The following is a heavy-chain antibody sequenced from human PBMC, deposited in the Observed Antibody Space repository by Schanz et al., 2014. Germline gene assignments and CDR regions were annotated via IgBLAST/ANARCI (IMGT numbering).Heavy chain of an antibody. Sequence: QVQLVQSGAEVRKPGASVKVSCKTSGYTFSSHGISWVRQAPGQGLEWMGWISGNTENTKYAQKFQGRVTITADKSTSTVYMELSSLRSEDTAIYYCARGNTIFGVVILGWLDPWGQGTLVTVSS. D-gene: IGHD3-3*01. CDR3: ARGNTIFGVVILGWLDP. CDR2: ISGNTENT. J-gene: IGHJ5*02. CDR1: GYTFSSHG. V-gene: IGHV1-18*04.